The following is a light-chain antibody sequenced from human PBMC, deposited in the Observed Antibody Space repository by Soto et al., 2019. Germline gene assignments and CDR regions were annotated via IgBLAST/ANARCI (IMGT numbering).Light chain of an antibody. J-gene: IGLJ1*01. CDR3: GTWDYSLSTYV. CDR1: SSNIGSNY. V-gene: IGLV1-51*01. Sequence: QSVLTQPPSVSAAPGQKVTISCSGSSSNIGSNYVCWYQQLPGTAPKLLIYDNNKPPSGIPDRFSGSKSGTSATLGITGLQTGDEADYYCGTWDYSLSTYVSGTGTKVTVL. CDR2: DNN.